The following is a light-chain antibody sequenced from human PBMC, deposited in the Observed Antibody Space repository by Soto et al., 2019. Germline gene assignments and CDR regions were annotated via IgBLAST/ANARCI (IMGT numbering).Light chain of an antibody. CDR3: QQYSDYPLT. V-gene: IGKV1-5*01. CDR1: QSISEL. Sequence: DIQMTQSPSTLSASVGDRVTIGCWASQSISELLAWYQRKPGKTPKLLIYDASILETGVPSRFSGSGFGTEFTLTISSLQPDDFATYYCQQYSDYPLTFGGGTKVDVK. CDR2: DAS. J-gene: IGKJ4*01.